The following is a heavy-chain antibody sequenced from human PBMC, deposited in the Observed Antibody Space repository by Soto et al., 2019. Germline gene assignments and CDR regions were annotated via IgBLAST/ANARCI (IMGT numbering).Heavy chain of an antibody. J-gene: IGHJ6*02. CDR1: GGSISSYY. D-gene: IGHD3-10*01. CDR3: ARGIHGSGEGGYYYHGMDV. Sequence: PSETLSLTCTVSGGSISSYYWSWIRQPPGKGLEWIGYIYYSGSTYYNPSLKSRVTISVDTSKNQFSLKLSSVTAADTAVYYCARGIHGSGEGGYYYHGMDVWGQGTTVTVSS. V-gene: IGHV4-59*04. CDR2: IYYSGST.